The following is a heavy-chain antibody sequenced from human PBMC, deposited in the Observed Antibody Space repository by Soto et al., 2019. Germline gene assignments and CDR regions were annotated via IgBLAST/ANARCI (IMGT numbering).Heavy chain of an antibody. CDR2: INHSGST. Sequence: SETLSLTCAVYGGSFSGYYWSWIRQPPGKGLEWIGEINHSGSTNYNPSLKSRVTISVDTSKNQFSLKLSSVTAADTAVYYCARSIRRVATKGFDYWGQGTLVTVSS. J-gene: IGHJ4*02. D-gene: IGHD5-12*01. V-gene: IGHV4-34*01. CDR1: GGSFSGYY. CDR3: ARSIRRVATKGFDY.